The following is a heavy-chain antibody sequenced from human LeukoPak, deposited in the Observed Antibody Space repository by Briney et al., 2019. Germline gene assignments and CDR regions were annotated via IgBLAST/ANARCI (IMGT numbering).Heavy chain of an antibody. CDR1: GFTFSSFS. V-gene: IGHV3-48*01. Sequence: PGGSLRLSCAASGFTFSSFSMNWVRQAPGKGLEWVSYISSTSSTIYYADSVKGRFTISRDNAKNSLYLQMNSLRAEDTAVYYCAREVGELLTYYFDYWGQGTLVTVSS. D-gene: IGHD3-10*01. CDR3: AREVGELLTYYFDY. J-gene: IGHJ4*02. CDR2: ISSTSSTI.